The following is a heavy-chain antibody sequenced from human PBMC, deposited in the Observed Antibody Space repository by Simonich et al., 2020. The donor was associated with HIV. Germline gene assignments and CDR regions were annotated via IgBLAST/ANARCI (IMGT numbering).Heavy chain of an antibody. D-gene: IGHD2-15*01. J-gene: IGHJ3*02. V-gene: IGHV3-30*18. CDR2: IWYDGSKK. CDR3: AKDQWVGNDAFDI. CDR1: GFTFRNYG. Sequence: GGVVQPGRSLRLSCAASGFTFRNYGMHWVRQAPGKGLEWLAVIWYDGSKKYYADSVKGRFTISRDNSKNTLYLQMNSLRAEDTAMYYCAKDQWVGNDAFDIWGQGTVVTVSS.